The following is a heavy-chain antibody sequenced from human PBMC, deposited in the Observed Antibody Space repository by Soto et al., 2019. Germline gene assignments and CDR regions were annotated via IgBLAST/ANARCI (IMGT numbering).Heavy chain of an antibody. CDR2: ISAYNANT. V-gene: IGHV1-18*01. J-gene: IGHJ4*02. CDR3: ARVIISFGY. Sequence: QVQLVQSGAEVKKPGASVKVSCKASGYTFTSYGISRVRQAPGQGLQRMAGISAYNANTKYAQKLQAGVAMTTDTTASPAAMVLRSLRCEDTAVNYCARVIISFGYWGPGTLVTVAS. D-gene: IGHD2-21*01. CDR1: GYTFTSYG.